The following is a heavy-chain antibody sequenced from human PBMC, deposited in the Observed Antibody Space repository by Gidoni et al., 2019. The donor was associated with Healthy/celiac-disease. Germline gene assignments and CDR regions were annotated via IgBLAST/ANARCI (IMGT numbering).Heavy chain of an antibody. D-gene: IGHD3-22*01. V-gene: IGHV3-30-3*01. J-gene: IGHJ4*02. CDR3: ARDPDYYDSSGYYNPPFDY. CDR2: ISYDGSNK. CDR1: GFTFSSYA. Sequence: QVQLVESGGGVVQPGRSLRLSCSASGFTFSSYAMHWVRQAPGKGLEWVAVISYDGSNKYYADSVKGRFTISRDNSKNTLYLQMNSLRAEDTAVYYCARDPDYYDSSGYYNPPFDYWGQGTLVTVSS.